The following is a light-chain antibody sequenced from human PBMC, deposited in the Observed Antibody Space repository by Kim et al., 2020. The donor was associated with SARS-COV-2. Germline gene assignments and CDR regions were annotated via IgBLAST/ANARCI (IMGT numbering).Light chain of an antibody. V-gene: IGKV4-1*01. J-gene: IGKJ3*01. Sequence: DIVMTQSPDSLAVSLGERATINCKSSQSVFYSPNNRNYLVWYQQKPGQPPKLLLYWASTRESGVPDRFSGSGSGTDFTLTISSLQAEDVAVYYCQQYYSSLFTFGPGTKVDIK. CDR1: QSVFYSPNNRNY. CDR3: QQYYSSLFT. CDR2: WAS.